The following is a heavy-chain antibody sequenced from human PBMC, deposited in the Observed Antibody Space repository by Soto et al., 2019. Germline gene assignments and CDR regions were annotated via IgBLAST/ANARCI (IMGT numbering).Heavy chain of an antibody. Sequence: EVQLVESGGGLVKPGGSLRLSCAASGFTFSSYSMNWVRQAPGKGLEWVSSISTSSSYIYYADSVKGRFTISRYNAKNSLYLQMNSLRAEDTAVYYCARDVYYYDSSAYWAYWGQGTLVTVSS. CDR3: ARDVYYYDSSAYWAY. V-gene: IGHV3-21*01. J-gene: IGHJ4*02. CDR2: ISTSSSYI. D-gene: IGHD3-22*01. CDR1: GFTFSSYS.